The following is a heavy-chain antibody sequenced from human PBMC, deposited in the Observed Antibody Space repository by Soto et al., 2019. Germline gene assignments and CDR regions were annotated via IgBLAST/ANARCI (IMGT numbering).Heavy chain of an antibody. J-gene: IGHJ4*02. CDR1: GFTFSIYA. CDR2: ISGSGDYT. D-gene: IGHD6-19*01. CDR3: AKVLKAVAGTYDY. Sequence: EVQLLESGGGLVQPGGSLRLSCAASGFTFSIYAMSWVRQAPGKGLEWVSAISGSGDYTYYADSVKGRFAISRDNSKNTLYLQMNCLRAEDTAVDYCAKVLKAVAGTYDYWGQGTLVTVSS. V-gene: IGHV3-23*01.